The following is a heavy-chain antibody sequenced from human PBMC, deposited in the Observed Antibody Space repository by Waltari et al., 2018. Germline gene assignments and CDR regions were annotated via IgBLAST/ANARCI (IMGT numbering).Heavy chain of an antibody. CDR3: ARRVRYCSGGSCYPDAFDI. V-gene: IGHV1-2*06. CDR2: INPNRGGT. D-gene: IGHD2-15*01. J-gene: IGHJ3*02. CDR1: GYTFTGYY. Sequence: QVQLVQSGAEVKKPGASVKVSCKASGYTFTGYYMHWVRQAPGQGLEWMGRINPNRGGTNYAQKFQGRVTMTRDTSISTAYMELSRLRSDDTAVYYCARRVRYCSGGSCYPDAFDIWGQGTMVTVSS.